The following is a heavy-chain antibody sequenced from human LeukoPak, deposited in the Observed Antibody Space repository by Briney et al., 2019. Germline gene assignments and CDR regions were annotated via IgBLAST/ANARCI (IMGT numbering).Heavy chain of an antibody. J-gene: IGHJ4*02. D-gene: IGHD3-9*01. Sequence: GGSLRLSCAASGFTFSTYWMHWVRHAPGKGLVWVSRVRPEGTTTAYADSVKGRFTISRDNAKNTLFLQMNSLSAEDTAVYYCARDLDWILFDYWGQGTLVTVSS. CDR2: VRPEGTTT. CDR3: ARDLDWILFDY. CDR1: GFTFSTYW. V-gene: IGHV3-74*03.